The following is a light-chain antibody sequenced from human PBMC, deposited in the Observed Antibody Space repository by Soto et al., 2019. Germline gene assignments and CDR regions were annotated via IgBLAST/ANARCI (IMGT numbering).Light chain of an antibody. CDR1: SNDVGGYNY. CDR3: CSYTTSNTRQIV. V-gene: IGLV2-14*01. CDR2: DVS. J-gene: IGLJ1*01. Sequence: QSVLTPPASVSGSPGQSITISCTGNSNDVGGYNYVSRYQQHPGKAPKFMIYDVSNRPSGVSNRFSGSKSGNTASLTISGLQAEDEADYYCCSYTTSNTRQIVFGTGTKVTVL.